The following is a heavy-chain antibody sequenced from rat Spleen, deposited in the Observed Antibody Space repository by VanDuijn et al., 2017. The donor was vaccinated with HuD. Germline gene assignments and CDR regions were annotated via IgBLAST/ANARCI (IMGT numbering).Heavy chain of an antibody. CDR3: ARQGVTTVVNYFDY. V-gene: IGHV5-7*01. CDR2: ISYDGSST. Sequence: EVQLVESGGGLVQPGRSMKLSCAASGFTFSNYGMAWVRQAPKKGLEWVAYISYDGSSTYYRDSVKGRFTISRDNAKSTLYLQMDSLRSEDTATYYCARQGVTTVVNYFDYWGQGVMVTVSS. D-gene: IGHD1-1*01. CDR1: GFTFSNYG. J-gene: IGHJ2*01.